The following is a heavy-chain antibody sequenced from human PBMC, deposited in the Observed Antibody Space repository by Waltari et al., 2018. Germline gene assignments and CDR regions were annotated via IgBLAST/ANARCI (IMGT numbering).Heavy chain of an antibody. CDR2: GDYGGTT. CDR3: VARPTVTNSRYFDS. Sequence: QVQLQESGPGLVKPSETLSLTCGVSGYSINSGFYWAWIRQPPGKGLVGVGGGDYGGTTYFNAALSRRAPISKDASENQLSLRLRFVTAADTAVYFCVARPTVTNSRYFDSWGQGILVIVSS. V-gene: IGHV4-38-2*01. D-gene: IGHD4-17*01. CDR1: GYSINSGFY. J-gene: IGHJ4*02.